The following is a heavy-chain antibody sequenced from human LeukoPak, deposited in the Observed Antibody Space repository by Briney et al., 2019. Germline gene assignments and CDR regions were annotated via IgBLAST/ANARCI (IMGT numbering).Heavy chain of an antibody. CDR1: GYTFTSYG. Sequence: ASVKVSCKASGYTFTSYGISWVRQAPGQGLEWMGWISAYNGNTNYAQKLQGRVTMTTDTSTSTAYMELRSLRSDDTAVYYCARGHSYGPYYYYCYMDVWGKGTTVTVSS. CDR2: ISAYNGNT. D-gene: IGHD5-18*01. V-gene: IGHV1-18*01. CDR3: ARGHSYGPYYYYCYMDV. J-gene: IGHJ6*03.